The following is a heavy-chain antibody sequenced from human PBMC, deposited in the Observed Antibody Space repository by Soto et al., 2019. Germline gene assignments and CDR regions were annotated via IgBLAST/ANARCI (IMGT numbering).Heavy chain of an antibody. J-gene: IGHJ5*02. Sequence: QVQLQQWGAGLLKPSETLSLTCAVYGGSFSGYYWSWIRQPPGKGLEWIGEINHSGSTNYNPSLKSRVTISVDTSKNQFSLKLSSVTAADTAVYYCARGGNSVMVRGRYNWFDPWGQGTLVTVSS. CDR2: INHSGST. V-gene: IGHV4-34*01. D-gene: IGHD3-10*01. CDR1: GGSFSGYY. CDR3: ARGGNSVMVRGRYNWFDP.